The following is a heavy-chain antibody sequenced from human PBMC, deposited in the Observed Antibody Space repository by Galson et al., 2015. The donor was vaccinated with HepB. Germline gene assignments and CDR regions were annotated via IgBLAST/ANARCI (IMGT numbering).Heavy chain of an antibody. Sequence: SLRLSCAASGFTFSSYAMSWVRQAPGKGLEWVSAISGSGGSTYYADSVKGRFTISRDNSKNTVYLQMNSLRAEDTAVYYCAKDLVSGYGNVDYWGQGTLVTVSS. CDR2: ISGSGGST. D-gene: IGHD5-12*01. CDR3: AKDLVSGYGNVDY. CDR1: GFTFSSYA. V-gene: IGHV3-23*01. J-gene: IGHJ4*02.